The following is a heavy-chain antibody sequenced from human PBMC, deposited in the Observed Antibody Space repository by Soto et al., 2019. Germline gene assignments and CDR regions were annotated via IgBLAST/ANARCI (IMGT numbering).Heavy chain of an antibody. CDR2: IYWDDDE. V-gene: IGHV2-5*02. J-gene: IGHJ6*02. Sequence: ITLKESGPTLVKPTQTLTLTCTFSGFSLNTGGVGVGWVRQPRGKAMEWLALIYWDDDERYRPSLRSRLNITKETIDPQGVLTMTNMATEATATYYCVRNWRHDGGDYFSGMDAWGQWTTVTVSS. CDR1: GFSLNTGGVG. D-gene: IGHD2-15*01. CDR3: VRNWRHDGGDYFSGMDA.